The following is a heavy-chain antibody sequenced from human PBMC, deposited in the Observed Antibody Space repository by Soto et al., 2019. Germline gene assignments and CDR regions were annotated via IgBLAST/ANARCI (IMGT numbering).Heavy chain of an antibody. D-gene: IGHD3-16*01. J-gene: IGHJ4*02. Sequence: QLVESGGGLVQPGGSLRLTCAASGFSLSKYWMSWVRQAPGRGLEWVANVKQDGSDKNYVDSVKGRFTISRDNAKNSLYLEMNSLRAGDTAVYYCARGGGNFDQWGQGTLVTVSS. CDR1: GFSLSKYW. V-gene: IGHV3-7*04. CDR3: ARGGGNFDQ. CDR2: VKQDGSDK.